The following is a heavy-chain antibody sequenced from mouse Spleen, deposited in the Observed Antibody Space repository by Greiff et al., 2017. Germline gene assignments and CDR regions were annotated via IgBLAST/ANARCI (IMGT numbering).Heavy chain of an antibody. D-gene: IGHD2-1*01. CDR3: ARVYGNYVDWYFDV. Sequence: EVKLVESGGGLVQPGGSLRLSCATSGFTFTDYYMSWVRQPPGKALEWLGFIRNKANGYTTEYSASVKGRFTISRDNSQSILYLQMNTLRAEDSATYYCARVYGNYVDWYFDVWGAGTTVTVSS. CDR2: IRNKANGYTT. V-gene: IGHV7-3*02. J-gene: IGHJ1*01. CDR1: GFTFTDYY.